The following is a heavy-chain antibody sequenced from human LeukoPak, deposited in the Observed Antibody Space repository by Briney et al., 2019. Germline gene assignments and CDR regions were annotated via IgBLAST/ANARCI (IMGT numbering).Heavy chain of an antibody. CDR2: ISGSGGST. Sequence: VGSLRLSCAASGFTFSSYAMSWVRQAPGKGLEWVSAISGSGGSTYYADSVKGRFTISRDNSKNTLYLQMNSLRAEDTAVYYCAKVRGYDSHLFWYWGQGTLVTVSS. J-gene: IGHJ4*02. D-gene: IGHD5-12*01. CDR1: GFTFSSYA. V-gene: IGHV3-23*01. CDR3: AKVRGYDSHLFWY.